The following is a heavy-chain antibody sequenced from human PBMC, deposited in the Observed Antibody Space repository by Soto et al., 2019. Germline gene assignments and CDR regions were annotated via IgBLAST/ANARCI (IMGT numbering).Heavy chain of an antibody. Sequence: QVQVVQSGVEVRRPGSSVKVSCKASGDTFKNCVISWVRQAPGQGLEWMGGIIPLFGTTDFAQRFQGRLTITTDEYTTTAYMELSRLRSEDTATYYCAAELGFGKLSVVWGQGTPVIVAS. J-gene: IGHJ6*02. D-gene: IGHD3-10*01. CDR1: GDTFKNCV. CDR3: AAELGFGKLSVV. CDR2: IIPLFGTT. V-gene: IGHV1-69*01.